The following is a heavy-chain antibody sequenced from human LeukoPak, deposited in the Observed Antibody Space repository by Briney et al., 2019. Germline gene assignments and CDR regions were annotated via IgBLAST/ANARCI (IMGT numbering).Heavy chain of an antibody. CDR2: IRGSGLTT. V-gene: IGHV3-23*01. CDR1: GFTFSNYA. J-gene: IGHJ3*01. CDR3: ARDPNGDYIGAFDF. Sequence: GRSLRLSCAASGFTFSNYALIWVRQGPVKGLEWVSAIRGSGLTTFYADSVKGRFTISRDNSKNTLYLQMNSLRAEDTAVYYCARDPNGDYIGAFDFWGQGTKVTVSS. D-gene: IGHD4-17*01.